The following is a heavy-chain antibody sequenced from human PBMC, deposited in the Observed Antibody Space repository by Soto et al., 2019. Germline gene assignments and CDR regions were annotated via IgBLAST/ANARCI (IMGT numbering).Heavy chain of an antibody. CDR2: INWDNNK. CDR1: GFPLRSLGKC. Sequence: SGPKPVNPERRLAQACRSPGFPLRSLGKCVTWIRRPPGKALEWLALINWDNNKYYSTSLKTRLTISRDTSKNQVVLTMTNVDPVDTATYYCARIPHCSDSYYMDYWGQGTLVPVSS. J-gene: IGHJ1*01. V-gene: IGHV2-70*01. D-gene: IGHD2-21*01. CDR3: ARIPHCSDSYYMDY.